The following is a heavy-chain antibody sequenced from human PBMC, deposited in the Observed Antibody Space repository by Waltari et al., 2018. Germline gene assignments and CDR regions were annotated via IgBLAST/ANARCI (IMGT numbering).Heavy chain of an antibody. D-gene: IGHD3-22*01. J-gene: IGHJ4*02. Sequence: QVQLQESGPGLVKTSETLSLTCTVSGGSISRSYWSWSRQPAGKGLEWSGRIYTSGSTTYNPSLKSLVTMSVDPSKIQLSLKLSSVTASDTAVYYCARVVLYDVVDYWGQGTLVTVSS. CDR1: GGSISRSY. CDR2: IYTSGST. CDR3: ARVVLYDVVDY. V-gene: IGHV4-4*07.